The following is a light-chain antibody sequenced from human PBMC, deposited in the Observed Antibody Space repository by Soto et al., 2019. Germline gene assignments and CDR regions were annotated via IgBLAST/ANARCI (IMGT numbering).Light chain of an antibody. V-gene: IGLV2-8*01. CDR1: SSDIGGYDY. CDR3: SSYADDNKAL. Sequence: QSALTQPPSASGSPGQSVTISCSGTSSDIGGYDYVSWYQQHPGKAPKLMIYEVSKRPSGVPDRFSGSKSGKTASLTVSGLQAEDEADYYCSSYADDNKALFGGGTKLTVL. CDR2: EVS. J-gene: IGLJ2*01.